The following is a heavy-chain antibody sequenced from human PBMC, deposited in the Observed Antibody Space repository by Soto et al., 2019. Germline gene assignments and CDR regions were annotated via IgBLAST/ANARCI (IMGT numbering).Heavy chain of an antibody. CDR3: AKGRVVAATSGMDV. D-gene: IGHD2-15*01. Sequence: QVQLVESGGGVVQPGRSLRLSCAASGFTFSSYGMHWVRQAPGKGLEWVAVISYDGSNKYYADSVKGRFTISRGNSKNTLYLHMNSLRAEDTAVYYCAKGRVVAATSGMDVWGQGTTVTVSS. J-gene: IGHJ6*02. V-gene: IGHV3-30*18. CDR1: GFTFSSYG. CDR2: ISYDGSNK.